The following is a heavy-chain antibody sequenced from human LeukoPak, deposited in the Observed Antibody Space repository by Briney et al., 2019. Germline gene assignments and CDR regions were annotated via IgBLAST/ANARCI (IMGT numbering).Heavy chain of an antibody. Sequence: SETLSLTCTVSGVSISTYYWSWIRQPPGKGLEWIGYIYYSGSTNYNPSLKSRVTISVDTSKKQFSLKLSSVTAADTAVYYCARGGVVVKLGYFDYWGQGTLVTVSS. CDR1: GVSISTYY. D-gene: IGHD2-15*01. J-gene: IGHJ4*02. CDR3: ARGGVVVKLGYFDY. CDR2: IYYSGST. V-gene: IGHV4-59*01.